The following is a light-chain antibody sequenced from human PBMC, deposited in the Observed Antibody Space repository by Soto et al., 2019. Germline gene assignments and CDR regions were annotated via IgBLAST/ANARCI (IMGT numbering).Light chain of an antibody. J-gene: IGLJ1*01. V-gene: IGLV2-8*01. CDR1: KNDIGVYDF. CDR2: EVV. CDR3: KSFAGSNTYV. Sequence: QSALTQPPSASGSPGQSVTISCTGTKNDIGVYDFVSWYQQHPGKAPRLIIYEVVQRPSGVPDRFSGSKSGNTASLTVSGLQAADEADYFCKSFAGSNTYVFGSGTKLTGL.